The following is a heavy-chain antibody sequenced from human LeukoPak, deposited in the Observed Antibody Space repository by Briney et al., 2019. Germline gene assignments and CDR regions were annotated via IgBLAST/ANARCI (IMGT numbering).Heavy chain of an antibody. V-gene: IGHV1-69*05. CDR3: ARAHGSGSYYNVYWFDP. D-gene: IGHD3-10*01. Sequence: SVKVSCKASGGTFSSYAISWVRQAPGQGPEWMGRIIPIFGTANYAQKFQGRVTITTDESTSTAYMELSSLRSEDTAVYYCARAHGSGSYYNVYWFDPWGQGTLVTVSS. CDR2: IIPIFGTA. CDR1: GGTFSSYA. J-gene: IGHJ5*02.